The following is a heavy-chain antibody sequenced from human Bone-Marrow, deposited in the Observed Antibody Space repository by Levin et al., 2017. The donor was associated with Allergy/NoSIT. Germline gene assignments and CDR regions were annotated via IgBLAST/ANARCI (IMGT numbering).Heavy chain of an antibody. V-gene: IGHV3-21*01. CDR2: ISSSSSYI. Sequence: SCAASGFTFSSYSMNWVRQAPGKGLEWVSSISSSSSYIYYADSVKGRFTISRDNAKNSLYLQMNSLRAEDTAVYYCARDFLTAGRLNWFDPWGQGTLVTVSS. J-gene: IGHJ5*02. CDR1: GFTFSSYS. CDR3: ARDFLTAGRLNWFDP. D-gene: IGHD6-13*01.